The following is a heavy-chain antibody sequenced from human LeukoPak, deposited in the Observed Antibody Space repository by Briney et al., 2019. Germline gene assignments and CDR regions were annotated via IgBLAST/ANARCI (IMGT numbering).Heavy chain of an antibody. Sequence: QPGGSLRLSCAASGFTFSSYAMSWVRQAPGKGLEWLSYIISTGGTIYYADSVKGRFTISRDNAKNSLYLQMNSLRAEDTAVYYCAGYSSGWFGAFHLWGQGTMVTVSS. D-gene: IGHD6-19*01. J-gene: IGHJ3*01. V-gene: IGHV3-48*04. CDR3: AGYSSGWFGAFHL. CDR1: GFTFSSYA. CDR2: IISTGGTI.